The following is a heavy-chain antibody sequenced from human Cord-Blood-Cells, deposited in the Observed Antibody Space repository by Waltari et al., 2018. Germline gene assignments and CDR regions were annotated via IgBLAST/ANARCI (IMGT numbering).Heavy chain of an antibody. D-gene: IGHD2-2*01. Sequence: EVQLVQSGAEVKKPGESLKISCKGSGYSFTSYWIGWVRQMPGKGLEWMGIIYPGDPDTRYSPSFQGQVTISADKSISTAYLQWSSLKASDTAMYYCARVKDIVVVPAAHFDYWGQGTLVTVSS. J-gene: IGHJ4*02. CDR1: GYSFTSYW. CDR3: ARVKDIVVVPAAHFDY. V-gene: IGHV5-51*01. CDR2: IYPGDPDT.